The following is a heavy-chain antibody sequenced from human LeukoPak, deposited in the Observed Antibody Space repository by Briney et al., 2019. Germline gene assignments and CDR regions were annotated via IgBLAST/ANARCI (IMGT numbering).Heavy chain of an antibody. CDR2: INNDGSTT. V-gene: IGHV3-74*01. CDR1: GFTFDNTW. CDR3: AIGGTYGSGS. J-gene: IGHJ4*02. D-gene: IGHD3-10*01. Sequence: GGTLRLSCAASGFTFDNTWMHWVRQAPGKGLVGVSLINNDGSTTNYADSAKGRFTISRDSAKNTVYLQMNSLRAEDTAVYYCAIGGTYGSGSWGQGTLVTVSS.